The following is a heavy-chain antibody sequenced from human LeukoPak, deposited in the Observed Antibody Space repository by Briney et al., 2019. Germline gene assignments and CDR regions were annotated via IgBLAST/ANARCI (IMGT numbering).Heavy chain of an antibody. J-gene: IGHJ4*02. CDR3: AKVVAVAQFDY. Sequence: EGSLRLSCAASGFTFSSYDMHWVRQAPGKGLEWVAIISYDGSYKYSADSVKGRFTISRDNSKNTLYLQMSSLRAEDTAVYYCAKVVAVAQFDYWGQGTLVTVSS. CDR1: GFTFSSYD. D-gene: IGHD6-19*01. CDR2: ISYDGSYK. V-gene: IGHV3-30*18.